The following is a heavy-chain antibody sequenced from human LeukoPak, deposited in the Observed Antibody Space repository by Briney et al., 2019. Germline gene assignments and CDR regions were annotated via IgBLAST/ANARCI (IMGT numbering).Heavy chain of an antibody. CDR2: INPNSGGT. J-gene: IGHJ6*02. CDR1: GYTFTGYY. D-gene: IGHD1-26*01. CDR3: ARVQLPRNYYYYGMDV. V-gene: IGHV1-2*06. Sequence: ASVKVSCKASGYTFTGYYMHWVRQAPGQGLEWMGRINPNSGGTNYARKFQGRVTMTRDTSISTAYMELSRLRSDDTAVYYCARVQLPRNYYYYGMDVWGQGTTVTVSS.